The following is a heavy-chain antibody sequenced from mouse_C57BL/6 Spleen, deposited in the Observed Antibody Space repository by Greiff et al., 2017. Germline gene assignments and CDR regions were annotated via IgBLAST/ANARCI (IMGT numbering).Heavy chain of an antibody. V-gene: IGHV14-1*01. D-gene: IGHD2-4*01. CDR2: IDPEDGDT. J-gene: IGHJ2*01. CDR3: TTGGLRRAFDY. Sequence: VQLQQSGAELVRPGASVKLSCTASGFNIKDYYMHWVKQRPEQGLEWIGRIDPEDGDTEYAPKFQGKATMTAETSSNTAYLQLSSLTSEDTAVYYCTTGGLRRAFDYWGQGTTLTVSS. CDR1: GFNIKDYY.